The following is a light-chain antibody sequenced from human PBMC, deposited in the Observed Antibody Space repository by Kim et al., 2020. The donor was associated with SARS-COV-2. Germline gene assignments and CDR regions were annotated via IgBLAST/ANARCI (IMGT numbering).Light chain of an antibody. Sequence: ATINCKSSQSVLYSSNNRNYLAWYQQKPGQPPKLLIFWASTRESGVPDRFGGSGSGTDFTLTISSLEPEDFAVYYCQQRSNWPFTFGPGTKVDIK. CDR1: QSVLYSSNNRNY. CDR3: QQRSNWPFT. V-gene: IGKV4-1*01. CDR2: WAS. J-gene: IGKJ3*01.